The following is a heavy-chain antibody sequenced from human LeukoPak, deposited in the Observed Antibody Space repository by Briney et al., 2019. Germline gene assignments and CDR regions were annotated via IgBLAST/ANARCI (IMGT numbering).Heavy chain of an antibody. CDR2: ISGSGGST. D-gene: IGHD5-18*01. J-gene: IGHJ4*02. V-gene: IGHV3-23*01. CDR3: VADSYGYLRFDY. Sequence: GGSLRLSCAASGFTFSSYAMSWVRQAPGKGLEWVSAISGSGGSTYYAGSVKGRFTISRDNSKNTLYLQMNSLRAEDTAVYYCVADSYGYLRFDYWGQGTLVTVSS. CDR1: GFTFSSYA.